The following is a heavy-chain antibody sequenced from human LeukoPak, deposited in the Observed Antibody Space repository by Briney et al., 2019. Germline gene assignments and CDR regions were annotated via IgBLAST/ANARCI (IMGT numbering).Heavy chain of an antibody. CDR2: IYYSGST. D-gene: IGHD2-8*01. Sequence: SETLSLTCTVSGGSISSGDYYWNWIRQPPGKGLEWIGYIYYSGSTYYNPSLKSRVTISVDTSKNQFSLKLSSVTAADTAVYYCASRRYCTNGVCKLDAFDIWGQGTMVTVSS. V-gene: IGHV4-30-4*01. CDR3: ASRRYCTNGVCKLDAFDI. J-gene: IGHJ3*02. CDR1: GGSISSGDYY.